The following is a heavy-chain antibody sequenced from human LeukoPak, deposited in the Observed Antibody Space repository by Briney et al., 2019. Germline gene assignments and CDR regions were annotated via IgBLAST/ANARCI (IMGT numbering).Heavy chain of an antibody. CDR2: ISSSSSYI. Sequence: GGSLRLSCAASGFTFSSYSMNWVRQAPGKGLEWVSSISSSSSYIYYADSVKGRFTISRDNSKNTLYLQMNSLRAADTAVYYCAREGSNYYYYMDVWGKGTTVTVSS. D-gene: IGHD4-11*01. CDR1: GFTFSSYS. V-gene: IGHV3-21*04. CDR3: AREGSNYYYYMDV. J-gene: IGHJ6*03.